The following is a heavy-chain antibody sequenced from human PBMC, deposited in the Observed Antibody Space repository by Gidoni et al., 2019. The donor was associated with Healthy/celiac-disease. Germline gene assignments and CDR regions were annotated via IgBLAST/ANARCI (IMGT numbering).Heavy chain of an antibody. J-gene: IGHJ5*02. V-gene: IGHV5-51*01. D-gene: IGHD2-2*01. CDR1: GYSFTSSW. CDR3: ARWGSSTSCYPWRIRLCLNWFDP. CDR2: IYPGDSDT. Sequence: EVQLVQAGAGVKKPGESLKISSKGSGYSFTSSWIGWVRPMPGKGREWMGIIYPGDSDTRSSPSSQGQVTISADKSISTAYLQWSSLKASDTAMYYCARWGSSTSCYPWRIRLCLNWFDPWGQGTLVTVSS.